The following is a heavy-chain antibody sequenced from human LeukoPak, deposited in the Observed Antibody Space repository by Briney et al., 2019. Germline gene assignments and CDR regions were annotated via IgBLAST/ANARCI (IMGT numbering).Heavy chain of an antibody. CDR2: INHSGST. CDR3: ARSYDFDAFDI. D-gene: IGHD5-18*01. V-gene: IGHV4-34*01. Sequence: SETLSLTCAVYGGSFSGYYWSWIRQPPGKGLEWIGEINHSGSTNYNPSLKSRVTISVDTSKNQFSLKLSSVTAADTTVYYCARSYDFDAFDIWGQGTMVTVSS. J-gene: IGHJ3*02. CDR1: GGSFSGYY.